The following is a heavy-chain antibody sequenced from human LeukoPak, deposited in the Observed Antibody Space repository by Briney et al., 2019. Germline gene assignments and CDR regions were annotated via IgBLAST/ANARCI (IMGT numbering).Heavy chain of an antibody. D-gene: IGHD4-17*01. CDR2: IYSGGNT. Sequence: PSETLSLTCTVSGDSISSHSWSWIRQPAGKGLEWVSVIYSGGNTYYADSVKGRFTISRDNSKNTLYLQMNSLSAEDTAVYYCARNPKHDAGDYAAQFAYWGQGTLVTVSS. CDR1: GDSISSHS. CDR3: ARNPKHDAGDYAAQFAY. J-gene: IGHJ4*02. V-gene: IGHV3-66*01.